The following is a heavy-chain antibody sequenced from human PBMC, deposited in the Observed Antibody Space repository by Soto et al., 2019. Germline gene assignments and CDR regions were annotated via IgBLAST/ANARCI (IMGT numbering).Heavy chain of an antibody. D-gene: IGHD5-18*01. CDR2: ISSSGSNT. Sequence: GGSLRLSCAASGLTFSDQYMSWIRQAPGKGLEWISYISSSGSNTNYADSVKGRFTTSRDNAKNSLYLQMNSLRAEDTAVYYCARDLLDSYGMRRAFDYWGQGTLVTVSS. CDR3: ARDLLDSYGMRRAFDY. CDR1: GLTFSDQY. J-gene: IGHJ4*02. V-gene: IGHV3-11*06.